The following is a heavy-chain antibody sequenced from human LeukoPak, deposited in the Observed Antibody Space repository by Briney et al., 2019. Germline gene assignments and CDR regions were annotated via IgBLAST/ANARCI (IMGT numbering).Heavy chain of an antibody. D-gene: IGHD4-23*01. CDR3: ARGRPHGNDY. V-gene: IGHV3-74*01. CDR2: IASDGSST. Sequence: GGSLRLSCAACGFTFSGYWMNWVRQAPGKGLVWVSRIASDGSSTTYADSVKGRFSISRDNAKNTLYLQMNSLRVEDTAVYYCARGRPHGNDYWGQGTLVTVSS. CDR1: GFTFSGYW. J-gene: IGHJ4*02.